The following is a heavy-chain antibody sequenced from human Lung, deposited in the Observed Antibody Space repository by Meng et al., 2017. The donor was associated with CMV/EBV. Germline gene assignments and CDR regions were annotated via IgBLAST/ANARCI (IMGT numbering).Heavy chain of an antibody. Sequence: QVQLVQSGAELQKPEASVKVSCKASGYTFGIFGITWVRQAPGQGLEWVGWISAENGNTNYAQKFQGRVTLTTDTSTKTAYMDLRGLRSDDSAVYYCARAGAAVTTHFDFWGRGTLVTVSS. CDR2: ISAENGNT. CDR1: GYTFGIFG. J-gene: IGHJ4*02. D-gene: IGHD4-17*01. CDR3: ARAGAAVTTHFDF. V-gene: IGHV1-18*01.